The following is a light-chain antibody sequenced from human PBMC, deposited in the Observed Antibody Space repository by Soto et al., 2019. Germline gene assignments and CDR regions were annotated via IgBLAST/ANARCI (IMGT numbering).Light chain of an antibody. J-gene: IGKJ1*01. CDR2: GAS. CDR1: QSVSSSY. Sequence: IVLTQSPGTLSLSPWERATLSCRASQSVSSSYLAWYQQKPGQAPRLLIYGASSRATGIPDRFSGTGSGTDFTLTISRLEPEDFAVYYCQQYDRSPKTFGQGTKV. CDR3: QQYDRSPKT. V-gene: IGKV3-20*01.